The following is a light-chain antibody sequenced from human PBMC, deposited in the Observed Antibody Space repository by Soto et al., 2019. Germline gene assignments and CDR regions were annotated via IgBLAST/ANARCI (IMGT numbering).Light chain of an antibody. J-gene: IGLJ3*02. CDR3: AAWDNSLNGWV. Sequence: QSVLTQPPSASETPGQRVSISCSGSSSNIGSKTVNWYQQLPGTAPKLLIHSNNQRPSGVPDRFSGSKSGTSASLAISRLQSEDEADYYCAAWDNSLNGWVFGGGTKVTVL. V-gene: IGLV1-44*01. CDR2: SNN. CDR1: SSNIGSKT.